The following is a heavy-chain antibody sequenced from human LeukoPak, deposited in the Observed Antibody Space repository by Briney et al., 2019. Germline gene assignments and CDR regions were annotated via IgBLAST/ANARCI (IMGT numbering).Heavy chain of an antibody. V-gene: IGHV3-30-3*01. CDR3: ATYQYSSSWTNFDY. Sequence: GRSLRLSCAASGFTFSSHAMHWVRQAPGKGLEWVAAISYDGSNKFYGDAVKGRFTISRDNSKNTLYLQMNSLRTEDTAVYYCATYQYSSSWTNFDYWGQGTLVTVSS. CDR2: ISYDGSNK. J-gene: IGHJ4*02. CDR1: GFTFSSHA. D-gene: IGHD6-13*01.